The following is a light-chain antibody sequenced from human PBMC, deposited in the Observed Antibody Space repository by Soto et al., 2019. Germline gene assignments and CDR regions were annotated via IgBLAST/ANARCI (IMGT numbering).Light chain of an antibody. Sequence: EIVLTQSPGTLSLSPGERATLSYRASQSVTNRHLAWYQQKPGQAPRLLIYGASNRATGLPDRFSGSGSGTDFTLTISRLEPQHSAVYYCHQYAGSPLTFGGGTKVEIK. J-gene: IGKJ4*01. CDR2: GAS. V-gene: IGKV3-20*01. CDR1: QSVTNRH. CDR3: HQYAGSPLT.